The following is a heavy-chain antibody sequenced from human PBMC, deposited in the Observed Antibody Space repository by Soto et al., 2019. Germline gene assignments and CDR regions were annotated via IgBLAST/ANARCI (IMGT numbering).Heavy chain of an antibody. J-gene: IGHJ4*02. D-gene: IGHD6-13*01. CDR2: INAGNGNT. V-gene: IGHV1-3*01. Sequence: ASVKVSCKASGYTFTSYAMHWVRQASGQRLEWMGWINAGNGNTKYSQKFQGRVTITRDTSASTAYMELSSLRSEFTAVYYCARAPGGPGITEDWGQGTLVTVSS. CDR1: GYTFTSYA. CDR3: ARAPGGPGITED.